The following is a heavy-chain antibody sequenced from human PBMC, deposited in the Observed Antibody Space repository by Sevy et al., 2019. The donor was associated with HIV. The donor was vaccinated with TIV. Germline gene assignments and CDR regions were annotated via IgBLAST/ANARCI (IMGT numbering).Heavy chain of an antibody. CDR1: GGTFTTSG. D-gene: IGHD6-19*01. J-gene: IGHJ4*02. CDR2: INPILGTT. Sequence: ASVKVSCEASGGTFTTSGISWVRHVPGQGLEWMGGINPILGTTNYAQKFQDRVTITADESTSTAYMELSSLRSEDTAVYYSARGGGNGWYYFDYWGQETLVTVSS. CDR3: ARGGGNGWYYFDY. V-gene: IGHV1-69*13.